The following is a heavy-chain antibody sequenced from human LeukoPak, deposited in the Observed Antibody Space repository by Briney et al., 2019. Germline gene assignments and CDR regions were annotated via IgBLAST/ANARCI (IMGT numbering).Heavy chain of an antibody. CDR3: ARGLVYYYDRSGYLPDY. J-gene: IGHJ4*02. D-gene: IGHD3-22*01. CDR2: ISAYNGNT. Sequence: ASVKVSCKASGYTFTSYGISWVRQAPGQGLEWMGWISAYNGNTNYAQKLQGRVTMTTDTSTSTAYMELRSLRSDDTAVYDCARGLVYYYDRSGYLPDYWGQGTLVTVSS. CDR1: GYTFTSYG. V-gene: IGHV1-18*01.